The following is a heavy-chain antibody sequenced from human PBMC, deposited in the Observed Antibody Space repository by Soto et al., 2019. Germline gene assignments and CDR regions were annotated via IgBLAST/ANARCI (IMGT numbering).Heavy chain of an antibody. CDR1: GDSGSSNSAA. CDR3: ARFGDILLWFGELKGTDMYYGTDV. CDR2: TYYRSKWYN. V-gene: IGHV6-1*01. Sequence: SQTLSLTCAISGDSGSSNSAAWNWIRQSPSRGLEWLGRTYYRSKWYNDYAVSVKSRITINPDTSKNQFSLQLNSVTPEDTAVYYCARFGDILLWFGELKGTDMYYGTDVWGQGTTVTVSS. D-gene: IGHD3-10*01. J-gene: IGHJ6*02.